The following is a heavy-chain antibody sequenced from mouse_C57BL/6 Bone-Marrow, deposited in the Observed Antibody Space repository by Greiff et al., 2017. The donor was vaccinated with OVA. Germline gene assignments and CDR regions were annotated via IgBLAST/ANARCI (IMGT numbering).Heavy chain of an antibody. Sequence: EVMLVESGGGLVKPGGSLKLSCAASGFTFSDYGMHWVRQAPEKGLEWVAYISSGSSTIYYADTVKGRFTISRDNAKNTLFLQMTSLRSEDTAMYYCARGDGYEGYWGQGTTLTVSS. CDR1: GFTFSDYG. D-gene: IGHD2-2*01. V-gene: IGHV5-17*01. CDR2: ISSGSSTI. CDR3: ARGDGYEGY. J-gene: IGHJ2*01.